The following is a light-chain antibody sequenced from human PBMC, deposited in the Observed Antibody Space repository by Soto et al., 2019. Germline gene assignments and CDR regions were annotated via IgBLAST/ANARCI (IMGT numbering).Light chain of an antibody. Sequence: QSALTQPASVSGSPGQSITISCTGTSSDIGGFNYVSWYQQHPGTVPKVMIYDVTNRPSGVSNRFSGSKSGNTASLTISGLQADDEADYYCSSYTTSSTWVFGGGTKVTVL. V-gene: IGLV2-14*01. CDR3: SSYTTSSTWV. J-gene: IGLJ3*02. CDR2: DVT. CDR1: SSDIGGFNY.